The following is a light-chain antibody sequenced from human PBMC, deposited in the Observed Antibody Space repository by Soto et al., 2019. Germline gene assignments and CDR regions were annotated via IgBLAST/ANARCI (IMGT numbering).Light chain of an antibody. CDR1: QSLLHSNGYNY. CDR2: LGS. V-gene: IGKV2-28*01. Sequence: DVVRTQSQLSLPVTPGEPASISCRSRQSLLHSNGYNYLDWYLQKPGQSPQLLIYLGSNRASGVPDRFSGSGSRPEYTLTITRLEPEDFAVYSCQQYGFSPISFGQGTRLDIK. J-gene: IGKJ5*01. CDR3: QQYGFSPIS.